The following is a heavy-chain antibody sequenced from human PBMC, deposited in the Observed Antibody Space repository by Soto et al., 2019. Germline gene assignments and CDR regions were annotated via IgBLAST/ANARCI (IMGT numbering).Heavy chain of an antibody. J-gene: IGHJ4*02. CDR1: GYGFSIHW. V-gene: IGHV5-51*01. CDR3: ARQMSYYYDSSGYTFDY. CDR2: IYPGNSNT. D-gene: IGHD3-22*01. Sequence: GESLKISCKGSGYGFSIHWAAWLRQMPGKGLEWVGFIYPGNSNTMYSTSFQGQVTISADKSISTAYLQWSSLKASDTAMYYCARQMSYYYDSSGYTFDYWGQGTLVTVSS.